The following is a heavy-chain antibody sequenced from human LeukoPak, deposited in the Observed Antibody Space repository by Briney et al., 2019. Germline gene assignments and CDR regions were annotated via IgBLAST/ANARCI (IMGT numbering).Heavy chain of an antibody. J-gene: IGHJ3*02. CDR3: ARGPYGDNRDAFDI. CDR2: IYNSGRT. Sequence: SETLSPTCTVSGDSISSNYWSWIRQSPGKGLEWIGYIYNSGRTNYNPSLKSRVTISVDSSKNQFSLRLTSVTAADTAVYYCARGPYGDNRDAFDIWGQGTMVTVSS. D-gene: IGHD4-23*01. V-gene: IGHV4-59*01. CDR1: GDSISSNY.